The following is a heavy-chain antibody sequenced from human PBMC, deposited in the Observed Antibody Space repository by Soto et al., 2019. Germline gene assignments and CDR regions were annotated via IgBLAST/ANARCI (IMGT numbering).Heavy chain of an antibody. CDR3: VKDRDVAVTWD. CDR2: MNPNSGNT. J-gene: IGHJ4*02. CDR1: GYAFISYD. Sequence: QVQLVKSGAEVKNPGASVKVSCKASGYAFISYDINWVRQATGQGLEWMGWMNPNSGNTDYAQKFQGRVTMTRNTFISTAYMELSSLTSEDTAVYYCVKDRDVAVTWDWSQGTLFAVSS. D-gene: IGHD6-19*01. V-gene: IGHV1-8*01.